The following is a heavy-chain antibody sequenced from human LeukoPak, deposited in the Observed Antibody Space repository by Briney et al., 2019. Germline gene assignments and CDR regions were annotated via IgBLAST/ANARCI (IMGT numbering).Heavy chain of an antibody. J-gene: IGHJ4*02. D-gene: IGHD5-12*01. Sequence: PSGTLSLTCAVSGGSISSSNWWSWVRQPPGKGLEWIGEIYHSGSTNYNPSLKSRVTISLDRSQSQFSLKLTSVTAADTAVYYCARGRGYSGYTYEYWGPGTLVTVSS. CDR1: GGSISSSNW. V-gene: IGHV4-4*02. CDR3: ARGRGYSGYTYEY. CDR2: IYHSGST.